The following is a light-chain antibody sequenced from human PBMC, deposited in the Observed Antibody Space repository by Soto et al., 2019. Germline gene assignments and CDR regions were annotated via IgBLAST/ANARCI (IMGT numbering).Light chain of an antibody. CDR3: QQYGSTGLT. J-gene: IGKJ4*01. V-gene: IGKV3-20*01. CDR2: GAS. CDR1: QSVSSSY. Sequence: EVELTQSPGTLSLSPGDIATLSCRASQSVSSSYLAWYQQKPGQAPRLLIYGASSRATGIPDRFSGSGSGTDCTLTISRLEPEDCAVYYCQQYGSTGLTFSGGTKVDI.